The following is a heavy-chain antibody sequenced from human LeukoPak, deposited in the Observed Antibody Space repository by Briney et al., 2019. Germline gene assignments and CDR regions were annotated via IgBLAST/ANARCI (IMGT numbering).Heavy chain of an antibody. CDR3: VRDNKGIAVSAAFDI. CDR1: GDSVSSNTAT. Sequence: SQTLSLTCAISGDSVSSNTATWNWIRQSPSRGLEWLGRTYYRSKWSTDYAVSVKSRIKINPDTSKNQFSLQLNSVIPEDTAVYYCVRDNKGIAVSAAFDIWGHGTMVTVS. D-gene: IGHD6-19*01. J-gene: IGHJ3*02. CDR2: TYYRSKWST. V-gene: IGHV6-1*01.